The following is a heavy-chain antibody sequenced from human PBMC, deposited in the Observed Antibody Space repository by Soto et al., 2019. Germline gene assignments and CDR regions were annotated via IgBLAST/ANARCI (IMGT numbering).Heavy chain of an antibody. D-gene: IGHD3-16*01. Sequence: PVGSLRLSCAASGFTFSSYAMSWVRQAPGKGLEWVSAISGSGSSTYYADSVKGRFTISRDNSKNTLYLQMNSLRAEDTAVYYCACGVYDYVGPGDWGQGTMVTVSS. V-gene: IGHV3-23*01. CDR3: ACGVYDYVGPGD. CDR1: GFTFSSYA. CDR2: ISGSGSST. J-gene: IGHJ3*01.